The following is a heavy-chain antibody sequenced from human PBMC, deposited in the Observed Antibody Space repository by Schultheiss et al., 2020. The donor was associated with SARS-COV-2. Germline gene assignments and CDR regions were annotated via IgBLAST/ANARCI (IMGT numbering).Heavy chain of an antibody. CDR1: GFTFSSYG. Sequence: GESLKISCAASGFTFSSYGMHWVRQAPGKGLEWVAVISYDGSNKYYADSVKGRFTISRDNSKNTLYLQMNSLRAEDTAVYYCARELPDSSSSHFDYWGQGTLVTGSS. CDR2: ISYDGSNK. CDR3: ARELPDSSSSHFDY. V-gene: IGHV3-30*03. J-gene: IGHJ4*02. D-gene: IGHD6-13*01.